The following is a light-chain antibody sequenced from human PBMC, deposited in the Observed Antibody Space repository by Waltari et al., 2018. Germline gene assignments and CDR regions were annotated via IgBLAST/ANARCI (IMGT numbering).Light chain of an antibody. J-gene: IGLJ1*01. CDR3: CSFAGDGIYF. V-gene: IGLV2-23*02. CDR2: EIS. Sequence: WYQHLPGRTPRLLIYEISQRPSEISSRFSGSKSGTTASLTISGLQPEDEADYFCCSFAGDGIYFFGSGTQVSVL.